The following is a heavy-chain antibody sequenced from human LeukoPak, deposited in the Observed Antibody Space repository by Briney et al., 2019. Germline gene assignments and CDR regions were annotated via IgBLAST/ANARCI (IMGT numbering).Heavy chain of an antibody. CDR2: IKQDGSEK. Sequence: GGSLRLSCAASGFTFSSYWMSWVRQAPGKGLEWVANIKQDGSEKYYVDSVKGRFTISRDNAKNSLYLQMNSLRAKDTAVYYCAREVYYDSSGPWGQGTLVTVSS. J-gene: IGHJ5*02. CDR1: GFTFSSYW. V-gene: IGHV3-7*01. CDR3: AREVYYDSSGP. D-gene: IGHD3-22*01.